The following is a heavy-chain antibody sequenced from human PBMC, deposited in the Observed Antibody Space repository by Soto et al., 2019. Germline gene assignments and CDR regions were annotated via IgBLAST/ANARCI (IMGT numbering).Heavy chain of an antibody. Sequence: GGSLRLSCSASGFTFSDHYMDWVRQAPGKGLEWVGRTRNKANSYTTEYAASVKGRFIISRDDSKNSLYLQMHSLKTEDTAVYYCARASNSSGWSDCDYWGQGTLVTVSS. CDR1: GFTFSDHY. D-gene: IGHD6-19*01. CDR3: ARASNSSGWSDCDY. V-gene: IGHV3-72*01. J-gene: IGHJ4*02. CDR2: TRNKANSYTT.